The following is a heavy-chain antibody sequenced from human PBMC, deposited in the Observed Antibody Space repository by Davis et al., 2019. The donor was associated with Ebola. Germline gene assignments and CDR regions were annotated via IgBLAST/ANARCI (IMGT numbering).Heavy chain of an antibody. CDR2: IKEDGSEK. CDR1: GFTFRSYW. V-gene: IGHV3-7*01. J-gene: IGHJ6*03. Sequence: PGGSLRLSCAASGFTFRSYWMTWIRQVPGKGLEWVANIKEDGSEKYYEDSVKGRFTIFRDNAKNSLFLQMNSLRAEDTAVYYCARAGGYCSSTSCYTPYYYYYMDVWGKGTTVTVSS. D-gene: IGHD2-2*02. CDR3: ARAGGYCSSTSCYTPYYYYYMDV.